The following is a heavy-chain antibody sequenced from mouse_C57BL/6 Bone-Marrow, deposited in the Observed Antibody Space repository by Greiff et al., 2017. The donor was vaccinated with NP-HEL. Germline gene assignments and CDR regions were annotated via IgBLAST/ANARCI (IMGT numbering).Heavy chain of an antibody. CDR3: ARDGYDYQAWFAY. CDR2: ISDGGSYT. Sequence: VMLVESGGGLVKPGGSLKLSCAASGFTFSSYAMSWVRQTPEKRLEWVATISDGGSYTYYPDNVKGRFTISRDNAKNNLYLQMSHLKSEDTAMYYCARDGYDYQAWFAYWGQGTPVTVSA. J-gene: IGHJ3*01. D-gene: IGHD2-4*01. CDR1: GFTFSSYA. V-gene: IGHV5-4*01.